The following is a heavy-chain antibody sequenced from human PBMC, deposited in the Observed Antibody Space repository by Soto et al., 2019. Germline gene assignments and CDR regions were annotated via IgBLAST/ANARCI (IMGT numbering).Heavy chain of an antibody. V-gene: IGHV5-51*01. CDR1: GYSFTSYW. CDR2: INPGDSET. Sequence: PGESLKISCNGSGYSFTSYWIAWVRQMPGKGLEWMAIINPGDSETKYSPSFQGQVTISADKSINTAYLQWSSLKASDTAMYYCARPATYYDILSGYHFDYWGQGTQVTVYS. J-gene: IGHJ4*02. CDR3: ARPATYYDILSGYHFDY. D-gene: IGHD3-9*01.